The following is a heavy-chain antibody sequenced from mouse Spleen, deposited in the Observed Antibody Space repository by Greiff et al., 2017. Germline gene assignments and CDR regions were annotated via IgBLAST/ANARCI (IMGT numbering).Heavy chain of an antibody. Sequence: QVQLQQSGAELVKPGASVKMSCKASGYTFTSYWITWVKQRPGQGLEWIGDIYPGSGSTNYNEKFKSKATLTVDTSSSTAYMQLSSLTSEDSAVYYCARGMVTTSDYAMDYWGQGTSVTVSS. CDR3: ARGMVTTSDYAMDY. D-gene: IGHD2-1*01. CDR2: IYPGSGST. V-gene: IGHV1-55*01. J-gene: IGHJ4*01. CDR1: GYTFTSYW.